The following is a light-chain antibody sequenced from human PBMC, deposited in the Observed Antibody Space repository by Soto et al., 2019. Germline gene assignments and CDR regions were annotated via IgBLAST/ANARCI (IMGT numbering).Light chain of an antibody. CDR2: GAS. CDR1: QSISGT. J-gene: IGKJ5*01. V-gene: IGKV3-15*01. CDR3: QQYNNWPSIT. Sequence: EIVMTQSPATLSVSPGGRATLSCRSSQSISGTLAWYQQKPGQAPRLLIYGASTRATGIPARFSGSGSGTEFTLTISSLQSEDFAVYYCQQYNNWPSITFGQGTRLEIK.